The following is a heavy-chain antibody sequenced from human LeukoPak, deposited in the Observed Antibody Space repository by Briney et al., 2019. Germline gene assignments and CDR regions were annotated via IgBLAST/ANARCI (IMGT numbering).Heavy chain of an antibody. CDR2: IKQDGSEK. CDR3: ARGRSLDY. Sequence: GGSLRLSCAASGFTFSSYWMSWVRQAPGKGLEWVANIKQDGSEKYYVDSVKGRFTISKDNSLYLQMNSLRAEDTAVYYCARGRSLDYWGQGTLVTVSS. D-gene: IGHD2-15*01. CDR1: GFTFSSYW. J-gene: IGHJ4*02. V-gene: IGHV3-7*01.